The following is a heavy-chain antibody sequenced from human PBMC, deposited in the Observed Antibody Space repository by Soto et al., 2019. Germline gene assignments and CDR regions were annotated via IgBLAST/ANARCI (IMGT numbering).Heavy chain of an antibody. CDR3: ARKDKSGYFNWFDP. CDR1: GYKFTSSW. Sequence: GESLKISCRTSGYKFTSSWIACVRQMPGKGLEWMGIIFPSDSDTRYSPSFQGQVTISADRSTSTVFLQWASLKASDTAVYFCARKDKSGYFNWFDPWGQGTLVTVSS. D-gene: IGHD3-22*01. J-gene: IGHJ5*02. CDR2: IFPSDSDT. V-gene: IGHV5-51*01.